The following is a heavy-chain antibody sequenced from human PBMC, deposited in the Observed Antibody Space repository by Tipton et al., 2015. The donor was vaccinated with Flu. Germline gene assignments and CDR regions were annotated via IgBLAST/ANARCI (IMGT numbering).Heavy chain of an antibody. D-gene: IGHD4-11*01. J-gene: IGHJ6*02. V-gene: IGHV4-4*08. CDR3: ARDRRLPQGYYGMDV. CDR1: GGSISSYY. CDR2: IYNSGST. Sequence: TLSLTCTVSGGSISSYYWSWIRQPPGKGLEWIGYIYNSGSTNYNPSLKSRVTISVDTSKNQFSLKLSSVAAADTAVYYCARDRRLPQGYYGMDVWGQGTTVTVSS.